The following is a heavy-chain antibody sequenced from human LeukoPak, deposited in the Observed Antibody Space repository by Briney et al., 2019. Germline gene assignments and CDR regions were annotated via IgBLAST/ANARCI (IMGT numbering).Heavy chain of an antibody. Sequence: SETLSLTCAVYGGSFSGYYWSWIRQPPGKGLGWIGEINHSGSTNYNPSLKSRVTISVDTSKNQFSLKLSSVTAADTAVYYCAGPNWFDPWGQGTLVTVSS. CDR2: INHSGST. CDR3: AGPNWFDP. CDR1: GGSFSGYY. V-gene: IGHV4-34*01. J-gene: IGHJ5*02.